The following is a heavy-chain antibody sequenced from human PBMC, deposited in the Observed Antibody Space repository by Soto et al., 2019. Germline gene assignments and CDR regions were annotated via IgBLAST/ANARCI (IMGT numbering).Heavy chain of an antibody. CDR1: GGTFSSYA. V-gene: IGHV1-69*06. J-gene: IGHJ6*02. CDR2: IIPIFGTA. CDR3: ARDLYRYCSGGSCSNYRMDV. Sequence: AVKVSCKASGGTFSSYAISWVRQAPGQGXEWMGGIIPIFGTANYAQKFQGRVTITADKSTSTAYMELSSLRSEDTAVYYCARDLYRYCSGGSCSNYRMDVWGQGTTVTVSS. D-gene: IGHD2-15*01.